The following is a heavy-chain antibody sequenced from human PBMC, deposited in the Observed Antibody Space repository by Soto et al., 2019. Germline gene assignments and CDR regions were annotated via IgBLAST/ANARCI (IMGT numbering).Heavy chain of an antibody. J-gene: IGHJ4*02. D-gene: IGHD3-3*01. CDR2: IIPIFGTA. CDR1: GGTFSSYA. CDR3: ASTLRYYDFCSRYYPLDY. Sequence: GASVKVSCKASGGTFSSYAISWVRQAPGQGLEWMGGIIPIFGTANYAQKFQGRVTITADESTSTAYMELSSLRSEDTAVYYCASTLRYYDFCSRYYPLDYWGQGTLVTVSS. V-gene: IGHV1-69*13.